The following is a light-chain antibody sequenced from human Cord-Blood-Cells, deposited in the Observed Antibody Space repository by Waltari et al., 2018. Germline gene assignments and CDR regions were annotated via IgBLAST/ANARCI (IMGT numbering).Light chain of an antibody. Sequence: QSALTQPASVSGSPGQSITISCTGTSSDVGGYNYVSWYQQHPGKAPKLISYDVSILPSCVSNRLSGSKSSNTASLTISGLQAEYEADYYCSSYTSSSTVVFGGGTKLTVL. CDR3: SSYTSSSTVV. CDR2: DVS. CDR1: SSDVGGYNY. J-gene: IGLJ2*01. V-gene: IGLV2-14*01.